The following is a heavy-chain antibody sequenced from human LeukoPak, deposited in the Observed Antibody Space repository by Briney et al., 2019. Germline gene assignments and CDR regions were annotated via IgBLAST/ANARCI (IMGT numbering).Heavy chain of an antibody. CDR1: GFTFSSYA. CDR2: ISGSGGST. J-gene: IGHJ3*02. V-gene: IGHV3-23*01. D-gene: IGHD3-3*01. CDR3: AKGPLLRFLEWSDAFDI. Sequence: GGSLRLSCAASGFTFSSYAMSWVRQAPGKGLEWVSAISGSGGSTYYADSVKGRFTISRDNSKNTLYLQMNSLRAEDTAVYYCAKGPLLRFLEWSDAFDIWGQGTMVTVSS.